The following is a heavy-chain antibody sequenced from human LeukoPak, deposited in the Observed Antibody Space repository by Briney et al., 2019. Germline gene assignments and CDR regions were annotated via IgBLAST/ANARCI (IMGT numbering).Heavy chain of an antibody. CDR2: VSGSGSST. D-gene: IGHD3-9*01. CDR1: GFTFSSYA. J-gene: IGHJ6*02. CDR3: AKAQRTIRQYFYDGMDV. V-gene: IGHV3-23*01. Sequence: GGSLGLSCAASGFTFSSYAMSWVRQAPGKGLEWVSVVSGSGSSTYYADSVKGRFTISRDNSKNTLYLQMNSLRAEDTAVYFCAKAQRTIRQYFYDGMDVWGQGATVTVSS.